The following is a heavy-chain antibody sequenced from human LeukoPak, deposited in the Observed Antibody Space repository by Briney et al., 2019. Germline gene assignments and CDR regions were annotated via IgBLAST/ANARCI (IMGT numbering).Heavy chain of an antibody. J-gene: IGHJ4*02. Sequence: ASVKVSCKASGYSLTTYYMHWVRQAPGQGLEWMGWISPYNGNINYAQKLQGRVTMTTDTSTNTAYMELRSLRSDDTAVYYCARDGYNYGLDNWGQGTLVTVSS. CDR2: ISPYNGNI. CDR1: GYSLTTYY. CDR3: ARDGYNYGLDN. D-gene: IGHD5-18*01. V-gene: IGHV1-18*04.